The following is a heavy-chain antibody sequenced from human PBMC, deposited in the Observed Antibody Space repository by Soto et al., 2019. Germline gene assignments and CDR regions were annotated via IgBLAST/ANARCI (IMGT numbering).Heavy chain of an antibody. V-gene: IGHV1-2*02. J-gene: IGHJ6*02. CDR3: ARGPYYGPAYGMGV. CDR1: GYTFTDYY. D-gene: IGHD3-10*01. Sequence: ASVKVSCKASGYTFTDYYIHWVRQAPGQGLEWMGWISPRTGSANFAQRFQGRVSMTRDTSITTAYMELRRLKSDDTAVYYCARGPYYGPAYGMGVWGQGTTVTVS. CDR2: ISPRTGSA.